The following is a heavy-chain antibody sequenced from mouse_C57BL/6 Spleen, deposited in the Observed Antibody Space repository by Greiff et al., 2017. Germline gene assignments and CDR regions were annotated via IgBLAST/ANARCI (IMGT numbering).Heavy chain of an antibody. CDR3: TTYLFAY. J-gene: IGHJ3*01. CDR1: GFNIKDDY. D-gene: IGHD5-1*01. Sequence: VQLQQSGAELVRPGASVKLSCTASGFNIKDDYMHWVKQRPGQGLEWIGWIDPENGDTEYASKFQGKATITADTSSNTAYLQLSSLTSEDTAVYYCTTYLFAYWGQGTLVTVSA. CDR2: IDPENGDT. V-gene: IGHV14-4*01.